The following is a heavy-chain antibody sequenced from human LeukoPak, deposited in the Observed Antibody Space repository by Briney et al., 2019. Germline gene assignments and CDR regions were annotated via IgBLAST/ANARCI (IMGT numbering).Heavy chain of an antibody. V-gene: IGHV4-59*01. CDR1: GGSIXSYY. CDR2: IYYSGST. J-gene: IGHJ5*02. CDR3: ARSPSLSGSYLGVLSWFDP. D-gene: IGHD3-10*01. Sequence: PSETLSLTCTVSGGSIXSYYWSWIRXPPGKXLEWIGYIYYSGSTNYNPSLKSRVAMSVDTSKTQFSLTLSSVTAADTAVYYCARSPSLSGSYLGVLSWFDPWGQGTLVTVSS.